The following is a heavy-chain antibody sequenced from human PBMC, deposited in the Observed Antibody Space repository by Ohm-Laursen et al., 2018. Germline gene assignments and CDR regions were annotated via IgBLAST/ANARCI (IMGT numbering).Heavy chain of an antibody. V-gene: IGHV3-33*01. CDR1: GFTFSSFG. D-gene: IGHD4-17*01. Sequence: SLRLSCAAPGFTFSSFGMHWVRQAPGKGLEWVAAIWYDGTYKYYEDSAMGRFTVSRDNSKNTLNLQMDSLRAEDTAVYYCARSFAVTTFYYHGMDVWGQGTTVTVAS. J-gene: IGHJ6*02. CDR3: ARSFAVTTFYYHGMDV. CDR2: IWYDGTYK.